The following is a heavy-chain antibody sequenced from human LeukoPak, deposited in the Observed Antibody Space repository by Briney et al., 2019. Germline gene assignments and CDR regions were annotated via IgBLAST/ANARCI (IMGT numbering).Heavy chain of an antibody. CDR1: GFTFSSYT. CDR3: ARDDPPLRGVIVKHIYWYFDL. CDR2: ISRSSSYI. J-gene: IGHJ2*01. Sequence: PGGSLRLSCAASGFTFSSYTMNWVRQAPGKGLEWVSSISRSSSYIYYADSMKGRFTISRDNAKNSLYLQMNSLRAEDTAVYYCARDDPPLRGVIVKHIYWYFDLWGRGTLVTVSS. V-gene: IGHV3-21*01. D-gene: IGHD3-10*01.